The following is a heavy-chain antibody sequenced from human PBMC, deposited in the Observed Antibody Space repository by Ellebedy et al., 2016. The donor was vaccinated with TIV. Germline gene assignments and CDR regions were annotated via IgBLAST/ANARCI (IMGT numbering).Heavy chain of an antibody. Sequence: AASVKVSCKASGGTFNNYDINWVRQPPGQGLEWMGGVIFIFGTTNYSQNFQDRVTVTADKSTDTAYLELSSLTSDDTAVYFCATGPKDDGPYHSFFGSWGRGTLVTVSS. D-gene: IGHD3-3*01. J-gene: IGHJ4*02. CDR2: VIFIFGTT. V-gene: IGHV1-69*06. CDR3: ATGPKDDGPYHSFFGS. CDR1: GGTFNNYD.